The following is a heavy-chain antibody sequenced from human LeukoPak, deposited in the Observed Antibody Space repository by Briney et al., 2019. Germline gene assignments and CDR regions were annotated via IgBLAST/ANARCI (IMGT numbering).Heavy chain of an antibody. CDR1: GFTFSTYA. CDR3: ATEGPTPYFEF. V-gene: IGHV3-23*01. J-gene: IGHJ4*02. Sequence: PGGSLRLSCAASGFTFSTYAMTWVGQAPGKGLEWVSGISGSGASTYYADSVKGRFTISRDNSKNTLYLQMNSLRAEDTAVYYCATEGPTPYFEFWGQGILVTVSS. CDR2: ISGSGAST.